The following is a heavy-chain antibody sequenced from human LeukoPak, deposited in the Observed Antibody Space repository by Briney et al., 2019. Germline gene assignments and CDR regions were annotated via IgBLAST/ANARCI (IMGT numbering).Heavy chain of an antibody. V-gene: IGHV1-3*01. J-gene: IGHJ3*02. CDR1: GYTFTSYA. CDR2: INAGNGNT. CDR3: ASIYSSGWYRAQDAFDI. D-gene: IGHD6-19*01. Sequence: ASAKVSCKASGYTFTSYAMHWVRQAPGQRLEWMGWINAGNGNTKYSQKFQGRVTITRDTSASTAYMELSSLRSEDTAVYYCASIYSSGWYRAQDAFDIWGQGTMVTVSS.